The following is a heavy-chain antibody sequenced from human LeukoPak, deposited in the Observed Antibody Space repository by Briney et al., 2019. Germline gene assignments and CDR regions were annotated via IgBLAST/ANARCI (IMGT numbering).Heavy chain of an antibody. D-gene: IGHD3-22*01. CDR1: GFTFSSYG. CDR2: ISYDGSNK. Sequence: GRPLRLSCAASGFTFSSYGMHWVRQAPGKGLEWVAVISYDGSNKYYADSVKGRFTISRDNSKNTLYLQMNSLRAEDTAVYYCAKPYYYDSSGYYWDDYWGQGTLVTVSS. CDR3: AKPYYYDSSGYYWDDY. J-gene: IGHJ4*02. V-gene: IGHV3-30*18.